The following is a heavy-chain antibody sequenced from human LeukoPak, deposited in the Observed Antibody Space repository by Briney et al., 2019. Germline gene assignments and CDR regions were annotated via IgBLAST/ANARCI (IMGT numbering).Heavy chain of an antibody. J-gene: IGHJ4*02. Sequence: GGSLRLSCAASGFTFSDYSMNWFRQAPGKGLEWVSSMGTSLNYIYYADSVKGRFTISRDDAKNLLYLEMNSLRAEDTAVYYCARSRGPPTYFDYWGQGTLVTVSS. CDR1: GFTFSDYS. V-gene: IGHV3-21*06. CDR2: MGTSLNYI. CDR3: ARSRGPPTYFDY. D-gene: IGHD6-25*01.